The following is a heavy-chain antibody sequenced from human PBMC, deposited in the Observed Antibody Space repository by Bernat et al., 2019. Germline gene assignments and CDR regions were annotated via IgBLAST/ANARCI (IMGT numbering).Heavy chain of an antibody. J-gene: IGHJ4*02. CDR3: ARRVAGSRGADY. CDR1: GYTFTSYA. CDR2: INAGNGNT. V-gene: IGHV1-3*01. D-gene: IGHD6-19*01. Sequence: QVQLVQSGAEVKKPGASVKVSCKASGYTFTSYAMHWVRQAPGQRLEWMGWINAGNGNTKYSQKFQRRVTITRDTSASTAYMELSSLRSEDTAVYYCARRVAGSRGADYWGQGTLVTVSS.